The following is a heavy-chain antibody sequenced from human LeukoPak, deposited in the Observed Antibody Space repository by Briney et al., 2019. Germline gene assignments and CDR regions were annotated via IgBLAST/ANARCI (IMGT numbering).Heavy chain of an antibody. CDR1: GFIFSPYA. D-gene: IGHD2-2*01. CDR3: AKASQGFIVVVPAAMPPYYFDY. J-gene: IGHJ4*02. Sequence: GGSLRLSCAASGFIFSPYAMSWVRQAPGKGLEWVAGIAGGDDRFYADSVKGRFTISRDNSKNTLYLQMNSLRAEDTAVYYCAKASQGFIVVVPAAMPPYYFDYWGQGTLVTVSS. CDR2: IAGGDDR. V-gene: IGHV3-23*01.